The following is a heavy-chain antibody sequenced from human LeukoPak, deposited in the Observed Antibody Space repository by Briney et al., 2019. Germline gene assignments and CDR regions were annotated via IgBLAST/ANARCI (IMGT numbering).Heavy chain of an antibody. CDR1: GYSFSSYW. CDR3: ALPKIRPTDWYFDL. V-gene: IGHV5-51*01. J-gene: IGHJ2*01. Sequence: GESLKISCKGSGYSFSSYWIGWVRQMPGKGLEWMGIIYPGDSDTRYSPYFQGQVTISADKSISTAYLQWSSLKASDTAMYYCALPKIRPTDWYFDLWGRGTLVTVSS. CDR2: IYPGDSDT.